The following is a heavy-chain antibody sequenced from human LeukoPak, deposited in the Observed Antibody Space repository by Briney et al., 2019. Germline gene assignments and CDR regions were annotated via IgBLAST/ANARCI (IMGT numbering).Heavy chain of an antibody. D-gene: IGHD3-10*01. CDR2: IYYSGST. CDR1: GGSISSSSYY. Sequence: SETLSLTCTVSGGSISSSSYYWGWILQPPGKGLEWIGSIYYSGSTYYNPSLKSRVTISVDTSKNQFSLKLSSVTAADTAVYYCARQTSLLLWFGELHYNWFDPWGQGTLVTVSS. V-gene: IGHV4-39*01. J-gene: IGHJ5*02. CDR3: ARQTSLLLWFGELHYNWFDP.